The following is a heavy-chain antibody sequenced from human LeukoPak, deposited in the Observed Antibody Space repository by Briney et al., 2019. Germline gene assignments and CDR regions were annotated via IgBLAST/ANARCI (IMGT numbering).Heavy chain of an antibody. CDR3: AKRGVVIRVILVGFHKEAYYFDS. J-gene: IGHJ4*02. D-gene: IGHD3-22*01. CDR2: ISGSGGST. Sequence: PGGSLRLSCAVSGITLSNYGMSWVRQGPGKGLEWVAGISGSGGSTNYADSVKGRFTISRGNRKNTLYLQMNSLRAEDTAVYFCAKRGVVIRVILVGFHKEAYYFDSWGQGALVTVSS. V-gene: IGHV3-23*01. CDR1: GITLSNYG.